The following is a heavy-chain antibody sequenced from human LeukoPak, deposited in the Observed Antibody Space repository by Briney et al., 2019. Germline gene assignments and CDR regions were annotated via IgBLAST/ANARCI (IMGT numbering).Heavy chain of an antibody. V-gene: IGHV3-23*01. CDR2: ISGSGGST. CDR3: ARGGGSYFLDYYFDY. Sequence: PGGSLRLSCAASGFTFSSYAMSWVRQAPGKGLEWVSAISGSGGSTYYADSVKGRFTISRDNSKNTLYLQMNSLRAEDTAVYYCARGGGSYFLDYYFDYWGQGTLVTVSS. D-gene: IGHD1-26*01. CDR1: GFTFSSYA. J-gene: IGHJ4*02.